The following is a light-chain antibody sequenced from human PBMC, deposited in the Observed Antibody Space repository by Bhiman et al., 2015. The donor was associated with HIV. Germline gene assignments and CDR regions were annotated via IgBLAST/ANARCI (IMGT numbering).Light chain of an antibody. Sequence: QSVLTQPPSASGTPGQRVTISCSGSSSNIGSNTVNWYQQLPGTAPKLLIYGNSIRPSGVPDRFSGSKSGTSASLAITGLQAEDEADYYCQSYDSSLSGRVFGGGTKLTVL. CDR1: SSNIGSNT. J-gene: IGLJ3*02. CDR2: GNS. CDR3: QSYDSSLSGRV. V-gene: IGLV1-40*01.